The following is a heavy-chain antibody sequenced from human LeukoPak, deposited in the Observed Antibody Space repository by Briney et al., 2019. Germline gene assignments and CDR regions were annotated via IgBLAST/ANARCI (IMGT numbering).Heavy chain of an antibody. Sequence: GGSLRLSCAASGFTFSSYAMSWVRQAPGKGLECVSSISGSGSSTYYAHSVRGRFTISRDNSKNTLYLEMNSLRVEDTAVYYCATVIPRYSGSSVGAFDIWGQGTMVIVSS. CDR1: GFTFSSYA. D-gene: IGHD1-26*01. J-gene: IGHJ3*02. V-gene: IGHV3-23*01. CDR3: ATVIPRYSGSSVGAFDI. CDR2: ISGSGSST.